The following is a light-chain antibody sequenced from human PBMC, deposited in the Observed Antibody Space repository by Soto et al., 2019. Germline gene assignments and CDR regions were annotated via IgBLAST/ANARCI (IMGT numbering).Light chain of an antibody. CDR1: QDISNN. CDR2: DAS. J-gene: IGKJ2*01. CDR3: QQYDNLPYT. V-gene: IGKV1-33*01. Sequence: DIQMTQSPSSLSASVGDRVTITCQASQDISNNLNWYQQKPGKAPKLLIYDASNLETGVPSRFSGSGSGTDFTFTTSSLQPEDIATYYCQQYDNLPYTFGQGTKLEIK.